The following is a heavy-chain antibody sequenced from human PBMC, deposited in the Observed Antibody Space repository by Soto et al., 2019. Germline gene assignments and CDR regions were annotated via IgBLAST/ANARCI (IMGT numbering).Heavy chain of an antibody. D-gene: IGHD6-13*01. J-gene: IGHJ6*02. Sequence: QLQLQESGPGLVKPSETLSLTCTVSGGSISSSSYYWGWIRQPPGKGLEWIGSIYSSGSTYYNPSLKSRVTISVDTSTNQFSLKLSSVTAADTAVYYCARHSYSSSWSYYYYYGMDVWGQGTTVTVSS. CDR1: GGSISSSSYY. V-gene: IGHV4-39*01. CDR3: ARHSYSSSWSYYYYYGMDV. CDR2: IYSSGST.